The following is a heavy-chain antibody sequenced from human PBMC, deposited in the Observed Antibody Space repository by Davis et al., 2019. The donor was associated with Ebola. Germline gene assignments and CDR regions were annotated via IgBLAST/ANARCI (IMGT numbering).Heavy chain of an antibody. CDR1: GYTLTGYY. CDR2: INPNSGGT. CDR3: ARGGGSSKRTMGY. V-gene: IGHV1-2*04. Sequence: AASVKVSCKASGYTLTGYYMHWVRQAPGQGLEWMGWINPNSGGTSYAQKFQGWVTMTRDTSISTAYMELSRLRSDDTAVYYCARGGGSSKRTMGYWGQGTLVTVSS. J-gene: IGHJ4*02. D-gene: IGHD1-26*01.